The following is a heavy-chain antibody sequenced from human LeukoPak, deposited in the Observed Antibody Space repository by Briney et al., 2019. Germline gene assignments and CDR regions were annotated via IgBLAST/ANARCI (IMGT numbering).Heavy chain of an antibody. V-gene: IGHV3-15*01. J-gene: IGHJ4*02. D-gene: IGHD2-21*01. CDR1: GFTFSHFW. Sequence: GGSLRLSCAASGFTFSHFWMSWVRQAPGKGLEWVGRIKPKTDGETTEYAAPVKDRFSISRDDSKSMMYLQMNSLKTEDTAVYYCITPLPYSAQGGQGTLVTVSS. CDR3: ITPLPYSAQ. CDR2: IKPKTDGETT.